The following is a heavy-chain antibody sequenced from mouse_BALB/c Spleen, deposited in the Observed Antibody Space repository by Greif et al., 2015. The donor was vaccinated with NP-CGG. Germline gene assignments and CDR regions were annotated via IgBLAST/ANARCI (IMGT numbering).Heavy chain of an antibody. V-gene: IGHV5-17*02. J-gene: IGHJ1*01. Sequence: EVKVVESGGGLVQPGGSRKLSCAASGFTFSSFGMHWVRQAPEKGLEWVAYISSGISTIYYADTVKGRFTISRDNPKNTLFLQTTSLRSEDTAMYYCAREDTPYWYFDVWGAGTTVTVSS. CDR1: GFTFSSFG. D-gene: IGHD5-1-1*01. CDR3: AREDTPYWYFDV. CDR2: ISSGISTI.